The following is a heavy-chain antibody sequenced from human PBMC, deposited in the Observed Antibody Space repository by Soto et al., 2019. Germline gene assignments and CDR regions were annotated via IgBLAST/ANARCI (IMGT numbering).Heavy chain of an antibody. D-gene: IGHD3-16*01. CDR3: ARATFGGAIRAFDF. V-gene: IGHV1-18*01. J-gene: IGHJ3*01. Sequence: GASVKVSCKDSGYTFTNFGISWVRQAPGQGLDWVGWISAYNGDTNYAQKLQGRVTMTTDTSTSTAYMELRRLRSDDTAVYYCARATFGGAIRAFDFWGQGTMVTVSS. CDR2: ISAYNGDT. CDR1: GYTFTNFG.